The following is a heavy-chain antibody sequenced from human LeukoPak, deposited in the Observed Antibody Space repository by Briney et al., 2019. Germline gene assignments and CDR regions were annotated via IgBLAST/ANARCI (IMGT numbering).Heavy chain of an antibody. V-gene: IGHV3-23*01. CDR3: AKEIADGDYGRYYFDY. CDR1: GFTFSSYA. Sequence: GGSLRLSCAASGFTFSSYAMSWVRQAPGKGLEWVSAISGSGGSTYYADSVKARFTISRDNSKNTLYLQMNSLRAEDTAVYYCAKEIADGDYGRYYFDYWGQGTLVTVSS. D-gene: IGHD4-17*01. J-gene: IGHJ4*02. CDR2: ISGSGGST.